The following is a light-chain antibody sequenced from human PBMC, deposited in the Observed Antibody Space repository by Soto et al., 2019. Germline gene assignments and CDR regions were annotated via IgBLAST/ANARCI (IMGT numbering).Light chain of an antibody. CDR1: SSDVGNYNF. CDR3: CSFAGSFYV. V-gene: IGLV2-11*01. Sequence: QSALTQPRSVSGSPGQSVTISCTGTSSDVGNYNFVSWFQQHPGKAPKLMIYDVTQRPSGVPDRFSGSKSGNTASLTISGLQAEDEADYYCCSFAGSFYVFGTGTKVTGL. CDR2: DVT. J-gene: IGLJ1*01.